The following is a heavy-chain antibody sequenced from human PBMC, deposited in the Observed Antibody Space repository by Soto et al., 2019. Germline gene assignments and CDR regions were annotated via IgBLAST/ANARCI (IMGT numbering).Heavy chain of an antibody. Sequence: SETLSLTXTVSGASIRSTDYYWSWIRQAPGKGLEWIGYVYYTGSTYYNPSLMSRLTISVDTSKNQFSLKLTSVTATETAVYYCVRTAREGAVAPHWFDRWGQGTQVTVSS. J-gene: IGHJ5*02. D-gene: IGHD2-21*02. CDR3: VRTAREGAVAPHWFDR. CDR2: VYYTGST. V-gene: IGHV4-30-4*01. CDR1: GASIRSTDYY.